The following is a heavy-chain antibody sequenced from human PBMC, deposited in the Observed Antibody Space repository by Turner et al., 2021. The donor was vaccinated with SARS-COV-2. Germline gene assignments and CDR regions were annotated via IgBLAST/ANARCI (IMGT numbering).Heavy chain of an antibody. D-gene: IGHD2-2*01. V-gene: IGHV3-30-3*01. CDR1: GFTFNTYA. J-gene: IGHJ4*02. Sequence: QVQLVESRGGVVQPGRSLRLSCAASGFTFNTYAMHWFRQAPGKGLEWVAVITYDGSTKFYADSVKGRFTISRDNSKSSLYVQMNSLRVEDTAVYYCARSRDGYIHSWGQGTLVIVSS. CDR2: ITYDGSTK. CDR3: ARSRDGYIHS.